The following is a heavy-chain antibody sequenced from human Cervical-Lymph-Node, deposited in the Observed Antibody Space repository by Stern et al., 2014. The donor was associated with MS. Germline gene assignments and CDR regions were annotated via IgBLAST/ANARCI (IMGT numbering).Heavy chain of an antibody. CDR1: GGTFGSYS. J-gene: IGHJ6*02. V-gene: IGHV1-69*01. CDR2: IIPIFGTP. D-gene: IGHD3-3*01. CDR3: ARLHDLSPRGMDV. Sequence: QVQLGESGAEVKKPGSSVKISCKASGGTFGSYSISWVRQAPGQGLEWMGYIIPIFGTPAYAQKFQGRIPITADESTNTAYKELSSLRPEDTAVYYCARLHDLSPRGMDVWGQGTTVTVSS.